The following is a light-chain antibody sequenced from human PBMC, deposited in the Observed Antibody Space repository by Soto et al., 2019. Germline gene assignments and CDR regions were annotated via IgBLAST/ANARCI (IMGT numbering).Light chain of an antibody. V-gene: IGKV1-9*01. Sequence: DIQLTQSPSFLSASVGDRVTITCRASQGISSYLAWYQQKPGKAPKLPIYAASTLQSGVPSRFSGSGSGTEFTLTISSLQPEDFATYYCQQLNSYPRLTFGGGTKVEIK. CDR2: AAS. CDR1: QGISSY. J-gene: IGKJ4*01. CDR3: QQLNSYPRLT.